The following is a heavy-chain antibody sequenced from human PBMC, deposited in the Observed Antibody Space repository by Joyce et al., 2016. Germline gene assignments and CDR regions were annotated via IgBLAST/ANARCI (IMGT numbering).Heavy chain of an antibody. CDR2: VEPSDSNV. V-gene: IGHV5-10-1*03. CDR3: ARGGVLGS. CDR1: GYNFASYW. D-gene: IGHD3-16*01. Sequence: EVQLVQSGAEVKKPGESLKISCTGSGYNFASYWISWVRQMPGKGLEWMGRVEPSDSNVNYSPSFQGRVTISADKSTNTAYIQWSSLKASDTAMYYCARGGVLGSWGQGTLVIVSS. J-gene: IGHJ5*02.